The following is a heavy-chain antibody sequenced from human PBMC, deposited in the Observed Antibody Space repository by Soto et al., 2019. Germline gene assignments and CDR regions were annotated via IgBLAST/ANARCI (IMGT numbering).Heavy chain of an antibody. CDR2: ISESGYST. V-gene: IGHV3-23*01. CDR1: GFTFSNYA. CDR3: AKAVNGNSWYVDD. D-gene: IGHD6-13*01. J-gene: IGHJ4*02. Sequence: EVRLLESGGGLVQPGGSLRLSCAASGFTFSNYAMTWVRQAPGKGLEWVSAISESGYSTHDADSVKGRFTISRDDSRNTLFLQMNRLRAEDTAVYYFAKAVNGNSWYVDDWGQGILVTVSS.